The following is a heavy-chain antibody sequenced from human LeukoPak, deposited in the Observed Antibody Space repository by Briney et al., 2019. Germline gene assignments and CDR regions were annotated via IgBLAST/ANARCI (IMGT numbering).Heavy chain of an antibody. CDR3: ARGGYSTNFDY. CDR1: GFTITTYY. J-gene: IGHJ4*02. V-gene: IGHV4-59*01. D-gene: IGHD6-13*01. CDR2: IYYSGST. Sequence: PSGSLPLTCTVSGFTITTYYWSWIRPPPGKGLEWIGYIYYSGSTNYNPSLKSRVTISVDTSKDQFSLKLSSVTAADTAVYYCARGGYSTNFDYWGQGTLVTVSS.